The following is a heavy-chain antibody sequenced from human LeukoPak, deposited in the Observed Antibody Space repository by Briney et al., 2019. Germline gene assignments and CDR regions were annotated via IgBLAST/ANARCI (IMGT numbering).Heavy chain of an antibody. V-gene: IGHV3-21*01. D-gene: IGHD4-17*01. J-gene: IGHJ4*02. Sequence: AGGSLRLSCAASGFTFSSYSVNWVRQAPGKGLEWVSSISSSGSYIYYADSVKGRFTISRDNAKNSLYLQMNSLRAEDTAVYYCARGYYGDPSQVYYFDYWGQGTLVTVSS. CDR2: ISSSGSYI. CDR3: ARGYYGDPSQVYYFDY. CDR1: GFTFSSYS.